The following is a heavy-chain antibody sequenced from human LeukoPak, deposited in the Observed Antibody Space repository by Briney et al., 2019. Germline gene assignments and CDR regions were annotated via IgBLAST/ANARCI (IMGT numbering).Heavy chain of an antibody. J-gene: IGHJ3*02. V-gene: IGHV3-21*01. D-gene: IGHD3-22*01. CDR1: RFTFSIYT. CDR2: LSSGSTYI. CDR3: AAHYYDSSGWLGPFDI. Sequence: VGCLRLTSAASRFTFSIYTMNCGSQTPGGGGERGSSLSSGSTYIYYADSVKGRFTISRDNANISLYLQMNSVSAEDTAVYYCAAHYYDSSGWLGPFDIWGQGTMVTVSS.